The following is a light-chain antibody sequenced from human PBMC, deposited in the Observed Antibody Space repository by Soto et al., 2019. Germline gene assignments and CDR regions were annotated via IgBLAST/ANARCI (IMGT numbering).Light chain of an antibody. J-gene: IGLJ2*01. CDR1: TSDVGGYNL. CDR2: EVT. V-gene: IGLV2-23*02. CDR3: WSYAGGDTVEV. Sequence: QSALTQPASVSGSPGQSITISCSGTTSDVGGYNLVSWYQQHPGKVPKLMIYEVTKRPSGVSNRFSGSKSGNTASLTISGLQAEDEADYYCWSYAGGDTVEVFGGGTKLTVL.